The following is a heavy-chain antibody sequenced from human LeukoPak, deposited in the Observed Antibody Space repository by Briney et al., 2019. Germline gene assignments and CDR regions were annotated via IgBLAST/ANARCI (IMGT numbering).Heavy chain of an antibody. V-gene: IGHV3-21*01. D-gene: IGHD6-6*01. CDR1: GFTFSSYW. J-gene: IGHJ4*02. CDR3: ARRDSSSSDY. CDR2: ISSSSSYI. Sequence: GGSLRLSCAASGFTFSSYWMSWVRQAPGKGLEGVSSISSSSSYIYYADSVKGRFTISRDNAKNSLYLQMNSLRAEDTAVYYCARRDSSSSDYWGQGTLVTVSS.